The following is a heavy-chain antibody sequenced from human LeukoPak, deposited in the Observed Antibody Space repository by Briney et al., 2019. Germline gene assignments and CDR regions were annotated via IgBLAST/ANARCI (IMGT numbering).Heavy chain of an antibody. D-gene: IGHD3-9*01. J-gene: IGHJ3*02. V-gene: IGHV3-21*01. CDR3: ARDYRPYYDILTGYGADPAFDI. CDR2: ISSSSSYI. CDR1: GFTFSSYW. Sequence: GGSLRLSCAASGFTFSSYWMSWVRQAPGKGLEWVSSISSSSSYIYYADSVKGRFTISRDNAKNSLYLQMNSLRAEDTAVYYCARDYRPYYDILTGYGADPAFDIWGKGQWSPSLQ.